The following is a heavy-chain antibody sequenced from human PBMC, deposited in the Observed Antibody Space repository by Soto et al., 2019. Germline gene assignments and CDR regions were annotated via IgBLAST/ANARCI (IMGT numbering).Heavy chain of an antibody. Sequence: VQLLESGGGLVQPGGSLRLSCAASGFTFSSYGMTWVRQAPGKGLEWVSFSSATGAGTYYADSVKGRFTISRDNSKNTLYLQMTSLGAADTAVYYCAKDRRAGGNYGFYSDFWGQGALVIVSS. CDR3: AKDRRAGGNYGFYSDF. V-gene: IGHV3-23*01. D-gene: IGHD1-7*01. CDR1: GFTFSSYG. J-gene: IGHJ4*02. CDR2: SSATGAGT.